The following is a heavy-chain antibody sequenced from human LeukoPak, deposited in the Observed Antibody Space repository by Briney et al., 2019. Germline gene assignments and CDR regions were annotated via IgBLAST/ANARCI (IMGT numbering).Heavy chain of an antibody. D-gene: IGHD6-13*01. CDR2: VSGSGGNT. CDR3: AKLGSGQQLC. J-gene: IGHJ4*02. V-gene: IGHV3-23*01. CDR1: GFTFSNYA. Sequence: GGSLRLSCAASGFTFSNYAMSRVRQAPGKGLEWVSSVSGSGGNTYYADSVKGRFSISRDNFNNTLYLQMNSLRAEDTAVYYCAKLGSGQQLCWGQGTLVTVSS.